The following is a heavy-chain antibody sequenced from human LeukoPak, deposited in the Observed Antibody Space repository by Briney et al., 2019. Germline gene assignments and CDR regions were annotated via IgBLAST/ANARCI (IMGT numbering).Heavy chain of an antibody. D-gene: IGHD1-26*01. J-gene: IGHJ4*02. CDR2: IIPSGGST. CDR3: ARALSGSYPDY. Sequence: ASVKVSCKASGYTFTSYYMHWVRQAPGQGLEWMGIIIPSGGSTSYAQKFQGRVTMTRDTSTSTLYMELSSLRSEDTAVYYCARALSGSYPDYWGQGTLVTVPS. CDR1: GYTFTSYY. V-gene: IGHV1-46*01.